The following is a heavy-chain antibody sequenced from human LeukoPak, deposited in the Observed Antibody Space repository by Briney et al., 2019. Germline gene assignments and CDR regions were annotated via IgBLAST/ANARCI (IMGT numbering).Heavy chain of an antibody. CDR2: ISYDGSNK. J-gene: IGHJ4*02. CDR3: ARELLTVVMGDY. CDR1: GFTFSSYA. D-gene: IGHD3-22*01. V-gene: IGHV3-30*04. Sequence: GGSLRLSCAASGFTFSSYAMHWVRQAPGKGLEWVAVISYDGSNKYYADSVKGRFTISRDNAKNSLYLQMNSLRAEDTAVYYCARELLTVVMGDYWGQGTLVTVSS.